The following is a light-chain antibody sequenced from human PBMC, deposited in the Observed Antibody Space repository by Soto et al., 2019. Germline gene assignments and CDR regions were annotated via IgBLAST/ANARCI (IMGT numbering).Light chain of an antibody. CDR1: QGIGNH. CDR2: AAS. CDR3: LQHDTHPWT. Sequence: DIQMTQSPSSLSASVGDRVTITCRAIQGIGNHLGWHQQKPGKVPKRLVYAASSLHTGVPSRFSGSGSGTEFTLTISSLQPEDFATYYCLQHDTHPWTFGQGTKVEIK. J-gene: IGKJ1*01. V-gene: IGKV1-17*01.